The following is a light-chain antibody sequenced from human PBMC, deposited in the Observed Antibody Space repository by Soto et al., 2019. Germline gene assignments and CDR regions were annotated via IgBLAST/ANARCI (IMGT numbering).Light chain of an antibody. V-gene: IGKV3-20*01. CDR3: QQYGRSAIFT. CDR2: GAS. Sequence: ELVLTQSPGSLSLSPGERATLSCWASQSISGNYLAWYQRKPGQAPRLLIYGASNRATGIPDRFRGSGSGTDFSLTISRLEPEDFAVYYCQQYGRSAIFTLGPGTTVEVK. CDR1: QSISGNY. J-gene: IGKJ3*01.